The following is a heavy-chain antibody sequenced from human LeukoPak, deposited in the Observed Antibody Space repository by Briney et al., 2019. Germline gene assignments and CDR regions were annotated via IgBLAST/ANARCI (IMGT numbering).Heavy chain of an antibody. Sequence: SETLSLTCTVSGGSISSGSYYWSWIRQPAGKGLEWIGRIYTSGSTNYNPSLKSRVTISVDTSKNQFSLKLSSVTAADTAVYYCARVVATIVYYYYMDVWGKGTTVTVSS. CDR3: ARVVATIVYYYYMDV. CDR2: IYTSGST. D-gene: IGHD5-12*01. J-gene: IGHJ6*03. V-gene: IGHV4-61*02. CDR1: GGSISSGSYY.